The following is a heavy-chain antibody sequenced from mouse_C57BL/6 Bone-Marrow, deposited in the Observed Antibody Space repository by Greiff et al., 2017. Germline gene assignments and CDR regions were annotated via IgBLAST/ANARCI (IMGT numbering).Heavy chain of an antibody. CDR2: INPGSGGT. Sequence: QVTLKVSGAELVRPGTSVKVSCKASGYAFTNYLIEWVKQRPGQGLEWIGVINPGSGGTNYNEKFKGKATLTADKSSSTAYMQLSSLTSEDSAVYFCGRTCGCCVWVGYRGQGTLVTVPA. CDR3: GRTCGCCVWVGY. V-gene: IGHV1-54*01. J-gene: IGHJ3*01. CDR1: GYAFTNYL.